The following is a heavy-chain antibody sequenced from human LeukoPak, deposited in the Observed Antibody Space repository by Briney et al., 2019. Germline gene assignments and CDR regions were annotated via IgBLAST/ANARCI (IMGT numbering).Heavy chain of an antibody. Sequence: GGSLRLSCAASGFTFSSYGMHWVRQAPGKGLEWVAVIWYDGSNKYYADSVKGRFTISRDNSNNTLYLQMNSLRAEDTAVYYCAKDGDGTYTPHENWGQGTLVTVSS. J-gene: IGHJ4*02. CDR1: GFTFSSYG. V-gene: IGHV3-33*06. D-gene: IGHD7-27*01. CDR3: AKDGDGTYTPHEN. CDR2: IWYDGSNK.